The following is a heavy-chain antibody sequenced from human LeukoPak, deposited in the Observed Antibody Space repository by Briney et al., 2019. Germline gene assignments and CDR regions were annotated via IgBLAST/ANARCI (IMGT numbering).Heavy chain of an antibody. D-gene: IGHD2-15*01. CDR3: ASLDVVVVAATQYYYMDV. CDR1: GFTFDDYG. V-gene: IGHV3-20*04. CDR2: RNGGST. Sequence: GGSLRLSCAASGFTFDDYGMSWVRQAPGMGLEWVSRRNGGSTGYADSVKGRFTISRDNAKNSLYLQMNSLRAEDTAVYYCASLDVVVVAATQYYYMDVWGKGTTVTVSS. J-gene: IGHJ6*03.